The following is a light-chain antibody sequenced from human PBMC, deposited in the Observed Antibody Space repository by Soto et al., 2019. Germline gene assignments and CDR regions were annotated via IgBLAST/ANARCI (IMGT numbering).Light chain of an antibody. CDR3: QSWDTGSHRV. Sequence: QLVLAQSPSASASLGASVKLTCTLSSGHSTYAIAWHQQQPEKGPRYLMKLNSDGSHTKGDGIPERFSGSSSGAERYLSISSLQSEDEADYYCQSWDTGSHRVFGGGTKLTVL. V-gene: IGLV4-69*01. J-gene: IGLJ2*01. CDR2: LNSDGSH. CDR1: SGHSTYA.